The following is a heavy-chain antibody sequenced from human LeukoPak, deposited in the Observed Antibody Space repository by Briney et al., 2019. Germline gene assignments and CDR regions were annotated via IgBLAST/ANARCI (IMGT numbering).Heavy chain of an antibody. V-gene: IGHV1-46*01. D-gene: IGHD1-26*01. CDR3: ARPNPFSRKGYYGLFL. CDR2: INPSGGST. J-gene: IGHJ4*02. Sequence: ASVKVSCKASGYTFTSYYMHWVRQAPGQGLEWMGIINPSGGSTSYAQKFQGRVTMTRDTSTSTVYMELSSLRSEDTAVYYCARPNPFSRKGYYGLFLWGQGTLVTVSS. CDR1: GYTFTSYY.